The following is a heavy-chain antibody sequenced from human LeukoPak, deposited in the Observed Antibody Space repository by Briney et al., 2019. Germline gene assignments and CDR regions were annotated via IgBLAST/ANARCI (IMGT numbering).Heavy chain of an antibody. J-gene: IGHJ4*02. CDR2: ISGSGGST. D-gene: IGHD3-22*01. V-gene: IGHV3-23*01. CDR3: AKGEYYDSSGQPLDY. CDR1: GFTFISYA. Sequence: GGSLRLSCAASGFTFISYAMSWVRQAPGKGLEWVSAISGSGGSTYYADSVKGRFTISRDNSKNTLYLQMNSLRAEDTAVYYCAKGEYYDSSGQPLDYWGQGTLVTVSS.